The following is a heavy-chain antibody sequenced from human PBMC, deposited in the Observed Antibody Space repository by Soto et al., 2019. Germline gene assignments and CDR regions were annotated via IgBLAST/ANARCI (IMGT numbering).Heavy chain of an antibody. CDR1: GFTFSSYA. CDR2: ISYDGSNK. J-gene: IGHJ6*02. CDR3: AREGSGIAVAGTNMDV. D-gene: IGHD6-19*01. V-gene: IGHV3-30-3*01. Sequence: QVQLVESGGGVVQPGRSLRLSCAPSGFTFSSYAMHWVRQAPGKGLEWVAVISYDGSNKYYADSVKGRFTISRDNSKNTLYLQMNSLRAEDTAVYYCAREGSGIAVAGTNMDVWGQGTTVTVSS.